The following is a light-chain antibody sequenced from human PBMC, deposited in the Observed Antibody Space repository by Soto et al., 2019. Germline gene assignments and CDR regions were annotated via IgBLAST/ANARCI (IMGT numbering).Light chain of an antibody. CDR2: AAF. Sequence: DIQMTQSPSSLSASVGDRVTSTCRASQGISHYLAWYQQNPEKVPKLLIYAAFILQSGVPSRFSGSGSGTDFTLTISSLQPEDVATYYCQKYNSAPRKTFGGGTKVEIK. V-gene: IGKV1-27*01. CDR1: QGISHY. CDR3: QKYNSAPRKT. J-gene: IGKJ4*01.